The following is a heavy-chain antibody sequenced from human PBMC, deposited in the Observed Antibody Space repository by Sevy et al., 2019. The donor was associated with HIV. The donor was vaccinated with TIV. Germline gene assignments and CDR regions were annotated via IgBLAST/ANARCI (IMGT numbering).Heavy chain of an antibody. J-gene: IGHJ3*02. Sequence: SETLSLTCAVYGGSFSGYYWSGIRQPPGKGLEWVGEINHSGSTNYNPSLKSRVTISVDTSNNQFSLKLSSVTAADTAVYYCARHCSSSSCSHAFDIWGQGTMVTVSS. CDR3: ARHCSSSSCSHAFDI. CDR1: GGSFSGYY. D-gene: IGHD2-2*01. CDR2: INHSGST. V-gene: IGHV4-34*01.